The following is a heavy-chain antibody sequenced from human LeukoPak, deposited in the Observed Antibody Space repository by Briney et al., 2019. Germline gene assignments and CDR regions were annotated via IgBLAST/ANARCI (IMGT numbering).Heavy chain of an antibody. CDR1: GFTFRNYA. D-gene: IGHD2-15*01. V-gene: IGHV3-23*01. CDR2: ITGHGCSP. Sequence: GGSLRLSCAAPGFTFRNYAMTWGRQAPGKGLEWVSSITGHGCSPYYADSVTVRFTISSDTPKDTLYLQMNVLRADDTAVYYGAKGRSDGGSCYSPSDYWGQGTLVTVSS. J-gene: IGHJ4*02. CDR3: AKGRSDGGSCYSPSDY.